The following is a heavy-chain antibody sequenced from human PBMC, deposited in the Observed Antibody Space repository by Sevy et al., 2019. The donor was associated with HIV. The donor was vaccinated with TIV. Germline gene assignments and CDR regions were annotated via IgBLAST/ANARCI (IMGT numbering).Heavy chain of an antibody. J-gene: IGHJ5*02. CDR2: ISWNSGSI. Sequence: GGSLRLSCAASAFTFDDYAMHWVRQAPGKGLEWVSGISWNSGSIGYADSVKGRFTISRDNAKNSLYLQMNSLRAEDTALYYCAKERGGWFDPWGQGTLVTVSS. D-gene: IGHD3-16*01. CDR1: AFTFDDYA. CDR3: AKERGGWFDP. V-gene: IGHV3-9*01.